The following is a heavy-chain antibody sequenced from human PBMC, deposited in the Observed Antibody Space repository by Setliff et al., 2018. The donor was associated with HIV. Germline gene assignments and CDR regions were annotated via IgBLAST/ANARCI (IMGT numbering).Heavy chain of an antibody. D-gene: IGHD2-2*01. V-gene: IGHV5-51*01. CDR3: AKGLGFCGSTTCFFDY. CDR2: ISPDDSDT. CDR1: GYVFTNYW. J-gene: IGHJ4*02. Sequence: PGESLKISCKSSGYVFTNYWIGWVRQMPGKGLEWMGIISPDDSDTRYSPSFQGQVTFSADASISTAYLQWSSLKASDTAMYYCAKGLGFCGSTTCFFDYWGQGTPVTVSS.